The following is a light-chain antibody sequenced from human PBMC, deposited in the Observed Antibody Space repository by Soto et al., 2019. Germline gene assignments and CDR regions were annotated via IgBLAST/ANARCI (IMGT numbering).Light chain of an antibody. CDR1: QSISSW. Sequence: DIQMTQSPSTLSASVGDRVTITCRASQSISSWLAWYQQKPGKAPKLLIYKASTLQSGVPSRCSGSGSGTEFTLAISSLQPDDSATYYCQQYNDNWTFGQGTKVDIK. J-gene: IGKJ1*01. CDR2: KAS. V-gene: IGKV1-5*03. CDR3: QQYNDNWT.